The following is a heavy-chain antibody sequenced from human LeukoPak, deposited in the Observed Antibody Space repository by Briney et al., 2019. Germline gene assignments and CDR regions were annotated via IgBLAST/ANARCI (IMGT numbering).Heavy chain of an antibody. V-gene: IGHV3-30*03. J-gene: IGHJ4*02. CDR3: ARDQLAAAGGYYFDY. D-gene: IGHD6-13*01. CDR1: GFTFSSYG. CDR2: ISYDGSNK. Sequence: GGSLRLSCAASGFTFSSYGMHWVRQAPGKGLEWVAVISYDGSNKYYADSVKGRFTISRDNSKNTLYLQMNSLRAEDTAVYYCARDQLAAAGGYYFDYWGQGTLVTVSS.